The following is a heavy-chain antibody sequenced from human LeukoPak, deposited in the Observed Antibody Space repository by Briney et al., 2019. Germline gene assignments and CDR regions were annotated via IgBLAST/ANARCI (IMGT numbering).Heavy chain of an antibody. CDR2: INTDGSST. D-gene: IGHD3-10*01. CDR1: GFTFSSYW. V-gene: IGHV3-74*01. J-gene: IGHJ4*02. CDR3: ARHRVYGYYFDY. Sequence: GGSLRLSCAASGFTFSSYWMHWVRQAPGKGLVWVSRINTDGSSTSYADSVKGRFTISRDNAKNTLYLQMSRLGAEDTAVYYCARHRVYGYYFDYWGQGTLVTVSS.